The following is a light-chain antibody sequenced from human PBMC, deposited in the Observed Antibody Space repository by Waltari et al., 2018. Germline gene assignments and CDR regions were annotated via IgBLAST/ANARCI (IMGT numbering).Light chain of an antibody. CDR2: GAS. J-gene: IGKJ2*01. CDR3: QQYGTPQGYI. CDR1: QRVSSNY. V-gene: IGKV3-20*01. Sequence: EIVLTQSPGTLSLSPGETATLSCRANQRVSSNYFAWYQKKAGQSPRLLIYGASNRASGVPDRFSGRVFGAEFTLTISRLDPEDFAVYYCQQYGTPQGYIFGQGTKVDI.